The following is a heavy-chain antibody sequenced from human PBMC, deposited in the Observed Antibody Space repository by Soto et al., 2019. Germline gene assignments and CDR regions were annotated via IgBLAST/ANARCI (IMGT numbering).Heavy chain of an antibody. CDR2: IYYSGST. CDR3: AAGGGLPRYY. V-gene: IGHV4-59*12. Sequence: SETLSLTCTVPGGSISSYYWSWIRQPPGKGLEWIGYIYYSGSTNYNPSLKSRVTISADRSKNQFSLKLSSVTAADTAVYYCAAGGGLPRYYWGQGTLVTVSS. D-gene: IGHD5-12*01. CDR1: GGSISSYY. J-gene: IGHJ4*02.